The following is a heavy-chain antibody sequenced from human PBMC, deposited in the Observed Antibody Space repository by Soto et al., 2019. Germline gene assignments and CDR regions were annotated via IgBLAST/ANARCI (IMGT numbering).Heavy chain of an antibody. Sequence: EVPLVESGGGLVQPGGSLKLSCAASGFTFSGSAMHWVRQASGKGLEWVGRIRSKANSYATAYAASVKGRFTISRDDSKNTAYLQMNSLKTEDTAVYYCTSHIAVAGSFDYWGQGTLVTVSS. CDR1: GFTFSGSA. CDR2: IRSKANSYAT. J-gene: IGHJ4*02. V-gene: IGHV3-73*02. CDR3: TSHIAVAGSFDY. D-gene: IGHD6-19*01.